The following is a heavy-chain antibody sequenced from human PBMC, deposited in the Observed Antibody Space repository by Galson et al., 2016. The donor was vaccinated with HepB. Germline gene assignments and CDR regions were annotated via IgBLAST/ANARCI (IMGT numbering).Heavy chain of an antibody. CDR1: GDSVSNNRAA. CDR3: LAVGGGSGSHAIDY. CDR2: TYYRSKWYN. J-gene: IGHJ4*02. D-gene: IGHD6-19*01. V-gene: IGHV6-1*01. Sequence: CAISGDSVSNNRAAWNWIRQSPSRGLEWLGRTYYRSKWYNDHSASVKSRLSITPDTSKNQFSLHLNSVTPEDTAVYYCLAVGGGSGSHAIDYWGQGSLVTVSS.